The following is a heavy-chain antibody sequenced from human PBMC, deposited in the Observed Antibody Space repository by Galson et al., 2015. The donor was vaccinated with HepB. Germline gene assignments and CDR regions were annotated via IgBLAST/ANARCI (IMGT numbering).Heavy chain of an antibody. CDR3: TSGDILTGYYLTWGY. CDR1: GYNFTNYW. Sequence: SGAEVKKPGESLKISCKGSGYNFTNYWIGWVRQMPGKGLEWMGIIYPGDSDTRYSPSFQGQVTISADKSISTAYLQWSSLKASDTALYFCTSGDILTGYYLTWGYWGQGTLVTVSS. D-gene: IGHD3-9*01. V-gene: IGHV5-51*01. J-gene: IGHJ4*02. CDR2: IYPGDSDT.